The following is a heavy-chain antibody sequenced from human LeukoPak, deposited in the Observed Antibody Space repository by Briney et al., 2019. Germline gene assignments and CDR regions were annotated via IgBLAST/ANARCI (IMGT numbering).Heavy chain of an antibody. D-gene: IGHD3-22*01. CDR1: GFTFSSYG. J-gene: IGHJ4*02. Sequence: HPGGSLRLSYAASGFTFSSYGMHWVRQAPGKGLEWVAVISYDGSNKYYADSVEGRFTISRDNSKNTLYLQMNSLRAEDTAVYYCAKVALLYYYDSSGSLYFDYWGQGTLVTVSS. V-gene: IGHV3-30*18. CDR2: ISYDGSNK. CDR3: AKVALLYYYDSSGSLYFDY.